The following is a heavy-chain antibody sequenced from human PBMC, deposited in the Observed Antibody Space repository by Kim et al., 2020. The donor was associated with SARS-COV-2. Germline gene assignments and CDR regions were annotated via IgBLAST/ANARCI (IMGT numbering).Heavy chain of an antibody. D-gene: IGHD3-10*01. Sequence: GSVKGRFTITRENGKSSLYLQMNSMRAGDTAVYYCARARHFDGPESSYFDYWGQGTLVTVPS. V-gene: IGHV3-13*01. J-gene: IGHJ4*02. CDR3: ARARHFDGPESSYFDY.